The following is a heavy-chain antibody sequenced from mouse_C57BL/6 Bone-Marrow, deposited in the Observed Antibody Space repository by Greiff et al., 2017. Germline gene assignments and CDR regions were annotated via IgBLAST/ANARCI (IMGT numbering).Heavy chain of an antibody. D-gene: IGHD1-1*01. CDR2: IRNKANGYTT. Sequence: EVNLVESGGGLVQPGGSLSLSCAASGFTFTDYYMSWVRQPPGKALEWLGFIRNKANGYTTEYSASVKGRFTISRDNSQSILYLQMNALRAEDSATYYCARYVVATDYAMDYWGQGTSVTVSS. J-gene: IGHJ4*01. CDR1: GFTFTDYY. V-gene: IGHV7-3*01. CDR3: ARYVVATDYAMDY.